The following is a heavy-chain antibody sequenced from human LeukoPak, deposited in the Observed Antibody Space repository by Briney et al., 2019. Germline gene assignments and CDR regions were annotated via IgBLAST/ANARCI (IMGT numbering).Heavy chain of an antibody. J-gene: IGHJ6*03. D-gene: IGHD1-14*01. CDR1: GGTFSSYA. V-gene: IGHV1-69*05. CDR3: ARVRGEPNHYYYYRDV. CDR2: IIPIFGTA. Sequence: GASVKVSCKASGGTFSSYAISWVRQAPGQGLEWMGRIIPIFGTANYAQKFQGRVTITTDESTSTVYMEQSSLRSEDTAVYYCARVRGEPNHYYYYRDVWGKGTTVTVSS.